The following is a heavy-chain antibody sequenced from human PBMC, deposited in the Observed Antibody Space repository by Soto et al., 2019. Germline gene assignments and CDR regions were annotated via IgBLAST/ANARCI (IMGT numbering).Heavy chain of an antibody. V-gene: IGHV3-23*01. J-gene: IGHJ4*02. CDR2: IRASGSGT. CDR1: GFTFSDYG. D-gene: IGHD6-25*01. CDR3: AKDGAATFDY. Sequence: EVPLLESGGGLVQPGGSLRLSCAASGFTFSDYGMTWVRQAPGKGLEWVSVIRASGSGTYYADSVKGRFTISRDNSKNTLYLQMNTLRVEDTAIYYCAKDGAATFDYWGQGTLVTVSS.